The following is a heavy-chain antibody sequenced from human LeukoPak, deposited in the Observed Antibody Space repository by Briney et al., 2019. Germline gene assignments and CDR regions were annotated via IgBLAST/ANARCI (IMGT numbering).Heavy chain of an antibody. D-gene: IGHD6-6*01. V-gene: IGHV4-39*07. CDR2: MFFSGNT. CDR1: GGSISTGYNY. J-gene: IGHJ5*02. Sequence: SETLSLTCSVSGGSISTGYNYWGWIRQPPGKGLEWIASMFFSGNTYYNPSLKSRVTMSVDTSKNQFSLKLSSVTAADTAVYYCARVKPSLSSSRYNWFDPWGQGTLVTVSS. CDR3: ARVKPSLSSSRYNWFDP.